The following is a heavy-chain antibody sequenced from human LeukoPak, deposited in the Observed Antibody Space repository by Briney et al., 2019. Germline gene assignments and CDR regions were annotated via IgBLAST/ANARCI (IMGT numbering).Heavy chain of an antibody. Sequence: GGSLRLSCAASGFTFSTHWMTWVRQAPGKGLEWVANIKEDGSEIFYVDSVKGRFTISRDNARNSLYLQMNSLRAEDTAVYYCTRTPDGVDYWGQGTLVTVSS. V-gene: IGHV3-7*01. J-gene: IGHJ4*02. CDR2: IKEDGSEI. CDR1: GFTFSTHW. D-gene: IGHD3-10*01. CDR3: TRTPDGVDY.